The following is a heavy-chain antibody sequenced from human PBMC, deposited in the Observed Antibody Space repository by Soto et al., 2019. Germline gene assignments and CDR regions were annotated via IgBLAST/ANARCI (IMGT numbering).Heavy chain of an antibody. V-gene: IGHV2-5*01. CDR3: AHSSHYYYGMDV. CDR1: GFSLSTSGVG. J-gene: IGHJ6*02. CDR2: IYWNDDK. Sequence: SGPTLVKPTQTLTLTCTFSGFSLSTSGVGVGWIRQPPGKALEWLALIYWNDDKRYSPSLKSRLTITKDTSKNQVVLTMTNIDPVDTAAYYCAHSSHYYYGMDVWGQGTTVTVSS. D-gene: IGHD2-21*02.